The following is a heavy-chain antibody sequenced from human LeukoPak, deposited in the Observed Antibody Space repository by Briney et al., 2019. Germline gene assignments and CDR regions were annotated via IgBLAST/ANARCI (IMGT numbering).Heavy chain of an antibody. V-gene: IGHV3-64D*09. CDR1: GFTFSSYA. J-gene: IGHJ4*02. CDR2: ISSNGGST. CDR3: VSVAARRRVDPDY. D-gene: IGHD6-6*01. Sequence: PGGSLRLSCSASGFTFSSYAMHWVRQAPGKELEYVSAISSNGGSTYYADSVKGRFTISRDNSKNTLYLQMSSLRAEDTAVYYCVSVAARRRVDPDYWGQGTLVTVSS.